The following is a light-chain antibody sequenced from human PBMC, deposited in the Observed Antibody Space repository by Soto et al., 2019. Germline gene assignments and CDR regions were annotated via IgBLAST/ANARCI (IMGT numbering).Light chain of an antibody. V-gene: IGKV3-20*01. J-gene: IGKJ2*01. CDR3: QHYDGSPLT. Sequence: ENVLTQSPGTVSLSPGERATLSCRASQGVTSNHLAWYQQKPGQAPRLLIYGVFNRATGIPDRFSGSGSGTDFTLTITRLEPADSAVYFCQHYDGSPLTFGQGTKLEIK. CDR1: QGVTSNH. CDR2: GVF.